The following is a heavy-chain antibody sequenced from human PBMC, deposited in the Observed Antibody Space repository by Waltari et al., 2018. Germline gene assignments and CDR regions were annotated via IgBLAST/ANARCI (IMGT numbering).Heavy chain of an antibody. CDR3: ARGDCSSTSCNFDY. V-gene: IGHV4-59*01. D-gene: IGHD2-2*01. Sequence: QVQLQESGPGLVKPSETLSLTCTVSGGSISSYYWSWNRQPPGKGLEWIGYIYYSGSTNYNPSLKSRVTISVDTSKNQFSLKLSSVTAADTAVYYCARGDCSSTSCNFDYWGQGTLVTVSS. CDR1: GGSISSYY. J-gene: IGHJ4*02. CDR2: IYYSGST.